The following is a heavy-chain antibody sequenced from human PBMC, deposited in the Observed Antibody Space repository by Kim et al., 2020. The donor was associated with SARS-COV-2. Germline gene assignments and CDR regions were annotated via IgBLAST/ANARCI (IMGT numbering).Heavy chain of an antibody. Sequence: SETLSLTCTVSGGSIDNSSNYWGWILQPPGKGLQWIGSVYYSGTTYYNPSLRSRVTISVDTSKNQFSLKLTSVTAADTAVYFCARRSSSYWYFDYWGQGTLGTVSS. J-gene: IGHJ4*02. D-gene: IGHD6-13*01. CDR2: VYYSGTT. CDR3: ARRSSSYWYFDY. CDR1: GGSIDNSSNY. V-gene: IGHV4-39*01.